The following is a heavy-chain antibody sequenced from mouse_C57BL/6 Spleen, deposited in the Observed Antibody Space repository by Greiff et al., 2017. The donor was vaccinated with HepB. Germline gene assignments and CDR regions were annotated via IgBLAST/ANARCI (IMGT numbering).Heavy chain of an antibody. CDR1: GFSLSTSGMG. V-gene: IGHV8-12*01. CDR2: IYWDDDK. J-gene: IGHJ4*01. Sequence: QVTLKECGPGILQSSQTLSLTCSFSGFSLSTSGMGVSWIRQPSGKGLEWLAHIYWDDDKRYNPSLKSRLTISKDTSRNQVFLKITSVDTADTATYYCARNPNYYAMDYWGQGTSVTVSS. CDR3: ARNPNYYAMDY.